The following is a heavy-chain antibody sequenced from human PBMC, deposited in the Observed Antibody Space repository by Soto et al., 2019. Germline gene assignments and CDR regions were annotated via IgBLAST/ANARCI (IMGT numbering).Heavy chain of an antibody. Sequence: ASVKVSCKASGGTFSSYAISWVRQAPGQGLEWMGGIIPIFGTANYAQKFQGRVTITADESTSTAYMELRSLRSDDTAIYYCTREGSAPYYYYGMDAWGQGTTVTVSS. CDR3: TREGSAPYYYYGMDA. V-gene: IGHV1-69*13. CDR2: IIPIFGTA. D-gene: IGHD3-10*01. J-gene: IGHJ6*02. CDR1: GGTFSSYA.